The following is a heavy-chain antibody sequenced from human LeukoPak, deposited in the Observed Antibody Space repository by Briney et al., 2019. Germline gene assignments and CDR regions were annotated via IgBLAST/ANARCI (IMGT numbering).Heavy chain of an antibody. CDR3: AKTVVVPAAIDWFDP. Sequence: KSGGSLRLSCAASGFTFSDHYMDWVRQAPGKGLEWVSAISGSGGSTYYADSVKGRFTISRDNSKNTLYLQMNSLRAEDTAVYYCAKTVVVPAAIDWFDPWGQGTLVTVSS. CDR1: GFTFSDHY. D-gene: IGHD2-2*02. J-gene: IGHJ5*02. CDR2: ISGSGGST. V-gene: IGHV3-23*01.